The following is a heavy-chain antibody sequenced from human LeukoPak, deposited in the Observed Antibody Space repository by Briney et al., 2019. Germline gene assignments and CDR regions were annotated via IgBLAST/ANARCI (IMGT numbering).Heavy chain of an antibody. CDR3: ARPTYYDFWSGPYYFDY. Sequence: ASVTVSCKASGYTFTSYGISWVRQAPGQGVEWMGWISAYNGNTNYAQKLQGRVTMTTDTSTSTAYMELRSLRSDDTAVYYCARPTYYDFWSGPYYFDYWGQGTLVTVSS. CDR1: GYTFTSYG. J-gene: IGHJ4*02. D-gene: IGHD3-3*01. V-gene: IGHV1-18*01. CDR2: ISAYNGNT.